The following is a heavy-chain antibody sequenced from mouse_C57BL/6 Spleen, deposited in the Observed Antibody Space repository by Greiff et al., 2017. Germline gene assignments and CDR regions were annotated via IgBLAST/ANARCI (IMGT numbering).Heavy chain of an antibody. V-gene: IGHV1-64*01. D-gene: IGHD2-1*01. CDR1: GYTFTSYW. Sequence: QVQLQQPGAELVKPGASVKLSCKASGYTFTSYWMHWVKQRPGQGLEWIGMIHPNSGSTNYNEKFKSKATLTVDKSSSTAYMQLSSLTSEDSAVYYCARSIYYTYYFDYWGQGTTLTVSS. CDR2: IHPNSGST. CDR3: ARSIYYTYYFDY. J-gene: IGHJ2*01.